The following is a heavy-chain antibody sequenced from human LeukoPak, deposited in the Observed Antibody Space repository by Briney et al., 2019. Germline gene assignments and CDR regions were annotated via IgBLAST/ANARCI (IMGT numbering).Heavy chain of an antibody. J-gene: IGHJ4*02. CDR2: ISSTGRTI. CDR3: TREGEYSNSWYYFDY. D-gene: IGHD6-13*01. CDR1: GFTFSIYW. Sequence: GGSLRLSCAASGFTFSIYWMSWVRQAPGKGLEWVSYISSTGRTIYYADSVKGRFTISRDNAKNSMYLQMNSLRAEDTAMYYCTREGEYSNSWYYFDYWGQGTLVTVSS. V-gene: IGHV3-11*01.